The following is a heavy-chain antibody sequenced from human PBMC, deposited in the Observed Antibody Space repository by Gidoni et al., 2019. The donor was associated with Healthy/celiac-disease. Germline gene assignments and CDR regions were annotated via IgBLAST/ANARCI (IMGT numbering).Heavy chain of an antibody. D-gene: IGHD3-22*01. V-gene: IGHV3-30*04. CDR1: GFTFSSYA. CDR2: ISYDGSNK. CDR3: ARDLGYYYDSSGYLH. Sequence: QVQLVESGGGVVQPGRSLRLSCAASGFTFSSYAMHGVRQAPGKGLELVAVISYDGSNKYYADSVKGRFTISRDNSKNTLYLQMNSLRAEDTAVYYCARDLGYYYDSSGYLHWGQGTLVTVSS. J-gene: IGHJ1*01.